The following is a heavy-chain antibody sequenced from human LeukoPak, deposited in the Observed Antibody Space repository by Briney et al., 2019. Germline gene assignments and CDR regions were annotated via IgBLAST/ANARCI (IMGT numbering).Heavy chain of an antibody. CDR2: ITSSRGIT. Sequence: TLRLSCSFLGFTFSSYAMSFVRQAPRHGMHLASAITSSRGITYYAHSVKGRFTISRDQSNNTLYLQMNSLRADDTAVYYFPKDSDVGLGADLQHWGQGTLVTVSS. CDR3: PKDSDVGLGADLQH. J-gene: IGHJ1*01. D-gene: IGHD1-26*01. CDR1: GFTFSSYA. V-gene: IGHV3-23*01.